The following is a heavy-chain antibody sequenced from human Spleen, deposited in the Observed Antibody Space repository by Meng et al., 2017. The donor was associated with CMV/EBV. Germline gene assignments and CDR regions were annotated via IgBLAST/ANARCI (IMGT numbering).Heavy chain of an antibody. V-gene: IGHV3-7*01. CDR3: ARDIVGAKVLDY. CDR1: GITFSSYW. J-gene: IGHJ4*02. CDR2: IKQDGSKK. Sequence: GGSLRLSCAASGITFSSYWMTWVRQAPGKGLEWVANIKQDGSKKYYVDSVKGRFTISRDNAKNSLDLQMNNLRAEDTAVYYCARDIVGAKVLDYWGQGTLVTVSS. D-gene: IGHD1-26*01.